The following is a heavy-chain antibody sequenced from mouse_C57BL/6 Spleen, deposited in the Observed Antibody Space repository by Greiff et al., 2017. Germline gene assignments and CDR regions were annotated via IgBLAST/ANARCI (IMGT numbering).Heavy chain of an antibody. CDR3: ARGLITTVVDDAMDY. D-gene: IGHD1-1*01. V-gene: IGHV5-17*01. Sequence: EVKLVESGGGLVKPGGSLKLSCAASGFTFSDYGMHWVRQAPEKGLEWVAYISSGSSTIYYADTVKGRFTISRDNAKNTLFLQMTSLRSEDTAMYYCARGLITTVVDDAMDYWGQGTSVTVSS. CDR2: ISSGSSTI. CDR1: GFTFSDYG. J-gene: IGHJ4*01.